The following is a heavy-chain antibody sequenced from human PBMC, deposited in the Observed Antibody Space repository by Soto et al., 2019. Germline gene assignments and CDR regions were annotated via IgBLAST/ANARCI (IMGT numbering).Heavy chain of an antibody. CDR1: GFTFSNAW. V-gene: IGHV3-15*01. J-gene: IGHJ4*02. D-gene: IGHD2-21*01. CDR3: TTDSKHIVVVAAGYYFEY. Sequence: PGGSLRLSCAASGFTFSNAWMSLVRQAPGKGLEWVGRIKSKTDCGTTDYAAPVKGRFTISRDDSKNTLYLQMNSLKSEDTAVYYCTTDSKHIVVVAAGYYFEYWGQGTMVTVSS. CDR2: IKSKTDCGTT.